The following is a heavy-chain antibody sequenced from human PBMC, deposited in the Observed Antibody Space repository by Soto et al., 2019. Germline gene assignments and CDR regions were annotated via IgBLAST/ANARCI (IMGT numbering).Heavy chain of an antibody. V-gene: IGHV3-9*01. D-gene: IGHD5-12*01. CDR2: LDWKSGGI. CDR1: GFMFDGYV. J-gene: IGHJ4*02. CDR3: AKLRYSGGTGYFDY. Sequence: EVQLVESGGGLVQPGRSLRLSCIGSGFMFDGYVMHWVRQAPGKGLEWVSGLDWKSGGIDYADSVKGRFTISRDNAKNSLYLQMNSLRTEDTALYYCAKLRYSGGTGYFDYWGQGTLVTVSS.